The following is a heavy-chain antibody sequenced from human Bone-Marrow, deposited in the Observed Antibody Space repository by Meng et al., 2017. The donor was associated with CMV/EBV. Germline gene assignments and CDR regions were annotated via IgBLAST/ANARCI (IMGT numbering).Heavy chain of an antibody. Sequence: CPVSGGSIRSYYWSWLRQPAGKGLEWIGLIYPSGSTNYNPSLKSRVTMSVDTSKNQFSLKLSSVTAADTAVYYCARDLRPGPGEFDYWGQGTLVTVSS. V-gene: IGHV4-4*07. CDR1: GGSIRSYY. CDR2: IYPSGST. CDR3: ARDLRPGPGEFDY. J-gene: IGHJ4*02. D-gene: IGHD2-21*01.